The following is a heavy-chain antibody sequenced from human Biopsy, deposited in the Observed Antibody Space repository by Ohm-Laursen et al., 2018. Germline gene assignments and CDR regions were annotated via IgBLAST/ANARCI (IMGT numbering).Heavy chain of an antibody. D-gene: IGHD5-18*01. CDR2: IFYDGRNT. CDR1: GFTFNNYG. CDR3: AKDRYNYTPIGGFSMDV. J-gene: IGHJ6*02. Sequence: SLRLSCAASGFTFNNYGMQWVRQAPGKGLEWVAFIFYDGRNTHYADSVKGRFTISRDNSRDTLYLQMSSLRAEDTAVYYCAKDRYNYTPIGGFSMDVWGQGTTVTVSS. V-gene: IGHV3-30*18.